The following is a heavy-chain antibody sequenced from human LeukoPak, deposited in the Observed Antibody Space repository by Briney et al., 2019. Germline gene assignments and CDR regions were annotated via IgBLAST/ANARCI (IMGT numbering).Heavy chain of an antibody. J-gene: IGHJ4*02. CDR1: GFTFSSYG. D-gene: IGHD6-19*01. Sequence: PGGSLRLSCAASGFTFSSYGMHWVRQAPGKGLEWVAFIRYDGSNKYYADSVKGRFTISRDNSKNTLYLQMNSLRAEDTAVYYCAKRRSGYSSGWYGGYYFDYWGQGTLVTVSS. V-gene: IGHV3-30*02. CDR3: AKRRSGYSSGWYGGYYFDY. CDR2: IRYDGSNK.